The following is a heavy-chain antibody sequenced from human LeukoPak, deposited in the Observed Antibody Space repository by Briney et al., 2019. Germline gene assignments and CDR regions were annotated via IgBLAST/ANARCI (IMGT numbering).Heavy chain of an antibody. CDR1: GFTFSDYA. CDR3: AKSYSGYDGNDY. Sequence: GGSLRLSCAASGFTFSDYAMHWVRQSPGKELEYVSAISSNGRSIHYASSVEGRFTISRDNCKNTLYLLMNSLRAEDTAVYYCAKSYSGYDGNDYWGQGTLVTVSS. J-gene: IGHJ4*02. D-gene: IGHD5-12*01. V-gene: IGHV3-64*01. CDR2: ISSNGRSI.